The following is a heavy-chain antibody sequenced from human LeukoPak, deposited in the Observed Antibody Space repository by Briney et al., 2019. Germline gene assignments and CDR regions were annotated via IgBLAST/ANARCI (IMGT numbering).Heavy chain of an antibody. D-gene: IGHD3-9*01. V-gene: IGHV3-23*01. J-gene: IGHJ4*02. Sequence: GGSLRLSCAASGFTFSSYATSWVRQAPGKGLEWVSAISGSGGSTYYADSVKGRFTISRDNSKNTLYLQMNSLRAEDTAVYYCAKVPIRFSHFDYWGQGTLVTVSS. CDR3: AKVPIRFSHFDY. CDR1: GFTFSSYA. CDR2: ISGSGGST.